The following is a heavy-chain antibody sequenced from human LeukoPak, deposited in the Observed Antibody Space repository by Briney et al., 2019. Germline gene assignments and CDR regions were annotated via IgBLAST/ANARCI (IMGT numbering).Heavy chain of an antibody. V-gene: IGHV3-21*01. CDR2: SSSSSSYI. J-gene: IGHJ6*02. D-gene: IGHD6-19*01. Sequence: PGGSLRLSCAASGFTFSSYSMNWVRQAPGKGLEWVSSSSSSSSYIYYADSVKGRFTISRDNSKNTLYLQMNSLRAEDTAVYYCAREGSSGVYYYYYYGMDVWGQGTTVTVSS. CDR3: AREGSSGVYYYYYYGMDV. CDR1: GFTFSSYS.